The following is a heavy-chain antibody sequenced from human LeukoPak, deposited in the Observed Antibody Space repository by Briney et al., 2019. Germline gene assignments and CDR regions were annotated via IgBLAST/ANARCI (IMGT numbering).Heavy chain of an antibody. D-gene: IGHD3-10*01. CDR3: ARDRLGRGLDY. Sequence: GGSPRLSCTASGFTFSSYTMTWVRQAPGKGLEWVAVISYDGSNKYYADSVKGRFTISRDNSKNTLYLQMNSLRAEDTAVYYCARDRLGRGLDYWGQGTLVTVSS. J-gene: IGHJ4*02. V-gene: IGHV3-30-3*01. CDR2: ISYDGSNK. CDR1: GFTFSSYT.